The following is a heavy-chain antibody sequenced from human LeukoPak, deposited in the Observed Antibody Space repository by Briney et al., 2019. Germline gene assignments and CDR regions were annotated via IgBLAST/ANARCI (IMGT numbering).Heavy chain of an antibody. CDR1: GFTFSSYA. V-gene: IGHV3-30-3*01. CDR2: ISYDGSNK. J-gene: IGHJ3*02. CDR3: ARVQSGSDAFDI. Sequence: PGGSLRLSCAASGFTFSSYAMHWVRQAPGKGLEWVAVISYDGSNKYYADSVKGRFTISRDNSKNTLYLQMNSLRVEDTATYYCARVQSGSDAFDIWGQGRMVTVSS.